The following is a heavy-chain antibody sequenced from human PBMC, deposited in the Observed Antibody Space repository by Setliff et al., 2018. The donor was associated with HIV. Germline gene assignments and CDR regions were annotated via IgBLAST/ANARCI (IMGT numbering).Heavy chain of an antibody. V-gene: IGHV1-69*05. CDR3: ARDYYDSSGYIFFPRLPDY. D-gene: IGHD3-22*01. CDR1: GGTFSSYA. CDR2: IIPISGTV. J-gene: IGHJ4*02. Sequence: GASVKVSCKASGGTFSSYAISWVRQAPGQGLEWMGGIIPISGTVNYAQKFQGRVTITTHESTSTAYMELSRLRSDDTAVYYCARDYYDSSGYIFFPRLPDYWGQGTLVTVSS.